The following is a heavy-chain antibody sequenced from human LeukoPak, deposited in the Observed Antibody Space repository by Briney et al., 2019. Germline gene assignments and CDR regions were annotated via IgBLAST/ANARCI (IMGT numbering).Heavy chain of an antibody. V-gene: IGHV3-23*01. J-gene: IGHJ4*02. D-gene: IGHD3-22*01. CDR3: AKGPFFYYNASGYNYFDS. CDR2: ISGSGGST. CDR1: GFTFSSYG. Sequence: WGSLRLSCAASGFTFSSYGMSRVRQAPGKGLEWVSAISGSGGSTYHADSVKGRFTISRDNSKDTLYLQMNSLRVEDTAIYYCAKGPFFYYNASGYNYFDSWGQGTLVTVSS.